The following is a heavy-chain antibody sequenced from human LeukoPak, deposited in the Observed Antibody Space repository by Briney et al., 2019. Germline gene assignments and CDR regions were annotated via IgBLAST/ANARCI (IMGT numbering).Heavy chain of an antibody. J-gene: IGHJ6*02. CDR2: IYYSGST. V-gene: IGHV4-59*01. CDR3: ARRTEYDGMDV. D-gene: IGHD2/OR15-2a*01. CDR1: GGSISNYY. Sequence: PSETLSLTCTVSGGSISNYYWSWIRRPPGKGLEWIGYIYYSGSTNYNPSLKSRVTISVDRSNNQFSLNLSSATAADMAVYYCARRTEYDGMDVWGQGTTVTVSS.